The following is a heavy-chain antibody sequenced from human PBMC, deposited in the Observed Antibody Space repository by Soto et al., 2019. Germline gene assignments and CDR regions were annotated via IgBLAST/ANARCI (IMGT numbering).Heavy chain of an antibody. CDR2: ISGSGGST. Sequence: GGSLRLSCAASGFTFSSYAMSWVRQAPGKGLEWVSAISGSGGSTYYADSVKGRFTISRDNSKNTLYLQMNSLRAEDTAVYYCAKDRWSSSIAARTFDYWGQGTLVTVSS. CDR1: GFTFSSYA. J-gene: IGHJ4*02. V-gene: IGHV3-23*01. CDR3: AKDRWSSSIAARTFDY. D-gene: IGHD6-6*01.